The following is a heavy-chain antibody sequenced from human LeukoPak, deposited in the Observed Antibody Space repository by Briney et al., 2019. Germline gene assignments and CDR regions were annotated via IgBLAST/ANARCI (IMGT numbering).Heavy chain of an antibody. D-gene: IGHD5-12*01. CDR1: GYTFTSYG. CDR3: AKAQVDPSGYSGYVPQFDY. J-gene: IGHJ4*02. CDR2: ISAYNGNT. V-gene: IGHV1-18*01. Sequence: GASVKVSCKASGYTFTSYGISWVRQAPGQGLEWMGWISAYNGNTNYAQKLQGRVTMTTDTSTSTAYMELRSLRSDDTAVYYCAKAQVDPSGYSGYVPQFDYWGQGTLVTVSS.